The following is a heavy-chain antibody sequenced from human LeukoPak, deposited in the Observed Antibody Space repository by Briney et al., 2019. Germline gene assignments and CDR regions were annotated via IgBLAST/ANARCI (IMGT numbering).Heavy chain of an antibody. V-gene: IGHV4-39*07. J-gene: IGHJ5*02. CDR1: GGSISSSSYY. D-gene: IGHD5-24*01. Sequence: PSETLSLTCTVPGGSISSSSYYWGWIRQPPGKGLEWIGSVYYSGSTYYNPSLKSRVTISVDTSKNQFSLKLSSVTAADTAVYYCARDLDGYNAGFDPWGQGTLVTVSS. CDR2: VYYSGST. CDR3: ARDLDGYNAGFDP.